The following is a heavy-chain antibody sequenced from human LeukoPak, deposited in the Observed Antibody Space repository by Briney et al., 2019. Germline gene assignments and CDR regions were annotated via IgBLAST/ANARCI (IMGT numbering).Heavy chain of an antibody. CDR2: ISNSGNT. V-gene: IGHV4-39*07. Sequence: SETLSLTCTVSGASISSSTYYWGWIRQPPGKGLEWIGSISNSGNTYYNSSLKSRVTISFNTSANQFSLKLSSVTAADTAVYFCAREDCDFWSTSFTGPLPYYFKFWGQGTLVTVSS. CDR3: AREDCDFWSTSFTGPLPYYFKF. D-gene: IGHD3-3*01. J-gene: IGHJ4*02. CDR1: GASISSSTYY.